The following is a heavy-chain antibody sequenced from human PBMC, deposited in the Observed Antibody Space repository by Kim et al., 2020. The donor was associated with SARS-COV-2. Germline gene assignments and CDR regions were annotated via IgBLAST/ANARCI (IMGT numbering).Heavy chain of an antibody. V-gene: IGHV4-34*01. Sequence: SETLSLTCAVYGGSFSGYYWSWIRQPPWKGLEWIGEINHSGSTNYNPSLKSRVTISVDTSKNQFSLKLSSVTAADTAVYYCARGPRRLWFGELSNYFDYWGQGTLVTVSS. CDR3: ARGPRRLWFGELSNYFDY. J-gene: IGHJ4*02. D-gene: IGHD3-10*01. CDR1: GGSFSGYY. CDR2: INHSGST.